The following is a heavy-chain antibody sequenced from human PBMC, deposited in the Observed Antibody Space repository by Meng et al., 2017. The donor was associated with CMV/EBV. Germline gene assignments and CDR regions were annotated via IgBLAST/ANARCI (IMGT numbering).Heavy chain of an antibody. J-gene: IGHJ5*02. CDR1: GGSISSSSYY. CDR2: IYYSGST. V-gene: IGHV4-39*07. Sequence: QLQLQESCPGLVKPSEXLSLTCTVSGGSISSSSYYWGWIRQPPGKGLEWIGSIYYSGSTYYNPSLKSRVTISVDTSKNQFSLKLSSVTAADTAVYYCARGAFIAAAGTNWFDPWGQGTLVTVSS. D-gene: IGHD6-13*01. CDR3: ARGAFIAAAGTNWFDP.